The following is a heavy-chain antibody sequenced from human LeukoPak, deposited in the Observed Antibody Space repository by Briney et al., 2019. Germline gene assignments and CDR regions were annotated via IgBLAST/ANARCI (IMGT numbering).Heavy chain of an antibody. Sequence: GGSLRLSCAASGFTFSSYAMSWVRQAPGKGLEWVPAISGSGGSTYYADCVKGRFTISRDNSKNTLYLHMSSLRAEDTAVYYCAKMSSGWYLFSEYFQHWGQGTLVTVSS. V-gene: IGHV3-23*01. CDR2: ISGSGGST. CDR3: AKMSSGWYLFSEYFQH. J-gene: IGHJ1*01. CDR1: GFTFSSYA. D-gene: IGHD6-19*01.